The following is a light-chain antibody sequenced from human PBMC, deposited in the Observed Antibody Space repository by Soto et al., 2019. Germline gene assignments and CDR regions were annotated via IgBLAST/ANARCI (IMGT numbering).Light chain of an antibody. J-gene: IGLJ1*01. Sequence: QSALTQPPSASGSPGQSVTISCTGTSSDVGGYNYVSWYQQHPGKAPKLMIYEVSKRPSGVPDRFSGSKSGNTASLTVSGVQAEDVAYYYCSSYAGSNNYVFGPGTKVTVL. V-gene: IGLV2-8*01. CDR3: SSYAGSNNYV. CDR1: SSDVGGYNY. CDR2: EVS.